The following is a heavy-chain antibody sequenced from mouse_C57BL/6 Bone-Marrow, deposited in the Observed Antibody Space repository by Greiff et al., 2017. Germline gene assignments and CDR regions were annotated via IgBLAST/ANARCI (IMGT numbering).Heavy chain of an antibody. Sequence: VQLQQSGPELVKPGASVKISCKASGYAFSSSWMNWVKQRPGKGLEWIGRIFPGDGDTNYNGKFKGKATLTADNSSSTAYMTLSSLTSEDSAVYFCATYGPLFYAMDYWGQGTSVTVAS. V-gene: IGHV1-82*01. CDR1: GYAFSSSW. D-gene: IGHD1-1*02. CDR2: IFPGDGDT. J-gene: IGHJ4*01. CDR3: ATYGPLFYAMDY.